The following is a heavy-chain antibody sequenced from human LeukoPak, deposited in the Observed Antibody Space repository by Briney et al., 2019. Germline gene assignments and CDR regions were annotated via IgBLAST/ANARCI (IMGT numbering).Heavy chain of an antibody. J-gene: IGHJ4*02. D-gene: IGHD4-23*01. CDR1: GFTFSTYA. V-gene: IGHV3-23*01. CDR3: AKDHSYGGNPIVDQ. CDR2: ISAGGDAT. Sequence: GGSLRLSCAASGFTFSTYAMSWVRQAPGKGLEWVCAISAGGDATFYADSVKGRFTVSRDNSKNTLYLQMNSLRAEDTAVYYCAKDHSYGGNPIVDQWGQGTLVTVSS.